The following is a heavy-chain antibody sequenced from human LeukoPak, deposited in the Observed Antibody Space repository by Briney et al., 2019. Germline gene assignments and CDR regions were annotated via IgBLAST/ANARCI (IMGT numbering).Heavy chain of an antibody. CDR3: ATGVGGNYDFDY. D-gene: IGHD3-3*01. CDR2: INPNSGGT. J-gene: IGHJ4*02. Sequence: ASVQVPCKASGYTFTGYYMHWVRQAHGQGLGWMGWINPNSGGTNYAQKFQGRVTMTRDTSISTAYMELSGLRSDDTAIYYCATGVGGNYDFDYWGQGTLVTVSS. V-gene: IGHV1-2*02. CDR1: GYTFTGYY.